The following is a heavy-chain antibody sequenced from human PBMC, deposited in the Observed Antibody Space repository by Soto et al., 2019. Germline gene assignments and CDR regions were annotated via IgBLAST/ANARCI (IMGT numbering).Heavy chain of an antibody. J-gene: IGHJ5*02. CDR2: IYHSGCT. CDR3: AREDYTSSGYNWFDP. CDR1: GGSISSGGYS. V-gene: IGHV4-30-2*01. Sequence: QLQLQESGSGLVKPSQTLSLTCAVSGGSISSGGYSWSWIRQPPGKGLEWIGYIYHSGCTYYNPSLKSRVTIPVDRSKNQFSLKLSSVTAAATAVYYCAREDYTSSGYNWFDPWGQGTLVTVSS. D-gene: IGHD2-2*02.